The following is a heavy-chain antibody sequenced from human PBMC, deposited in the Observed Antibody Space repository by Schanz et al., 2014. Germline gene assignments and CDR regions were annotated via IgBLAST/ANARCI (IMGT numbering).Heavy chain of an antibody. V-gene: IGHV3-23*04. CDR1: GITFSSHS. CDR2: FNDGGVNK. Sequence: EVHLVESGGGLVQPGGSLRLSCAASGITFSSHSFNWVRQAPGKGLEWVSSFNDGGVNKYYADSVKGRFTISSDNSKSTLYLQMSSLRTEDSAVYHCVSSGSYSSYAFWGQGTLVTVSS. J-gene: IGHJ4*02. CDR3: VSSGSYSSYAF. D-gene: IGHD3-10*01.